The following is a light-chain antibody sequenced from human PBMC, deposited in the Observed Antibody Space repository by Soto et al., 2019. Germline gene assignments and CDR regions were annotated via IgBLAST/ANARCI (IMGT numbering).Light chain of an antibody. Sequence: QSALTQPASVSGSPGRSITISCTGTSSDVGGYNYVSWYQQHPGKAPKLMIYEVSNRPSGVSNRFSGSKSGNTASLTISGLQAEDEADYYCSSYTSSSTYYVFGTGTRSPS. CDR1: SSDVGGYNY. V-gene: IGLV2-14*01. CDR3: SSYTSSSTYYV. J-gene: IGLJ1*01. CDR2: EVS.